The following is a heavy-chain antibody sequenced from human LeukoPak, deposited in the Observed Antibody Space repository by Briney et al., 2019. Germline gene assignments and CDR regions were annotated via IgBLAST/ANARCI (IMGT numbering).Heavy chain of an antibody. CDR2: ISSSSSYI. CDR1: GFTFSSYS. Sequence: GGSLRLSCAASGFTFSSYSMNWVRQAPGKGLEWVSSISSSSSYIYYADSVKGRFTISRDNAKNSLYLQMNSLRAEDTAVYYCTGGRLYCSGGGCEKANDAFDIWGQGTMVTVSS. J-gene: IGHJ3*02. CDR3: TGGRLYCSGGGCEKANDAFDI. D-gene: IGHD2-15*01. V-gene: IGHV3-21*01.